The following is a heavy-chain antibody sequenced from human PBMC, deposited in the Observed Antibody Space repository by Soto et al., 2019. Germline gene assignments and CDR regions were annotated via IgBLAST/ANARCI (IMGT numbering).Heavy chain of an antibody. CDR2: IYSGGST. Sequence: EVQLVESGGGLVQPGGSLRLSCAASGFTVSSNYMSWVRQAPGKGLEWVSVIYSGGSTYYADSVKGRFTISRHNSKNTLYLQMNSLRAEDTTVYYCARDGRNWYFDLWGRCTLVTVSS. D-gene: IGHD1-26*01. J-gene: IGHJ2*01. CDR3: ARDGRNWYFDL. V-gene: IGHV3-53*04. CDR1: GFTVSSNY.